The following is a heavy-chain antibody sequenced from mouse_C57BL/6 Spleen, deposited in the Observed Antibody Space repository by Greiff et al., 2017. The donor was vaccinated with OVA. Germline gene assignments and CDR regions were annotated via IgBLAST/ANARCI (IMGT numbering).Heavy chain of an antibody. D-gene: IGHD2-2*01. J-gene: IGHJ2*01. CDR3: AREGWLRRGFDY. V-gene: IGHV5-16*01. CDR2: INYDGSST. Sequence: EVQLQQSEGGLVQPGSSMKLSCTASGFTFSDYYMAWVRQVPEKGLEWVANINYDGSSTYYLDSLKSRFTISIDNAKNIRYLQMSSLMSEDAATYYCAREGWLRRGFDYWGQGTTLTVSS. CDR1: GFTFSDYY.